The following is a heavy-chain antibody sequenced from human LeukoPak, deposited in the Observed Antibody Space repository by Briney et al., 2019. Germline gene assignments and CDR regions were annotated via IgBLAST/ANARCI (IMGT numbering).Heavy chain of an antibody. Sequence: GESLKISCKGSGHSFTSYWIGWVRQMPGKGLEWMGTIYPGDSDTRYSPSFQGQVTISVDKSISTACLQWSSLKASDTAMYYCARGVGSSWYTSADYWGQGTLVTVSS. CDR3: ARGVGSSWYTSADY. CDR2: IYPGDSDT. V-gene: IGHV5-51*01. D-gene: IGHD6-13*01. CDR1: GHSFTSYW. J-gene: IGHJ4*02.